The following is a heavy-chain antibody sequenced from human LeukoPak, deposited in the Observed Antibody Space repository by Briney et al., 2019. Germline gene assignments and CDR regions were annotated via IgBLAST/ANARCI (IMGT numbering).Heavy chain of an antibody. D-gene: IGHD1-26*01. V-gene: IGHV3-30-3*01. CDR2: LSFDGGKT. CDR1: GFNFKTTA. J-gene: IGHJ4*02. Sequence: GGSLRLSCAAAGFNFKTTAMHWVRQAPGKGPEWVAVLSFDGGKTLYTDSVKGRFIISRDNSKDTLYLQMNSLRPEDTAVYYCARGGSGNYLYFNLDYWGQGTLVTVSS. CDR3: ARGGSGNYLYFNLDY.